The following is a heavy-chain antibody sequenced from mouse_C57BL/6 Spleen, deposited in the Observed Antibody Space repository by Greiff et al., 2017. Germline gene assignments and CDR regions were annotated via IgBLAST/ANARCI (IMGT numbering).Heavy chain of an antibody. CDR2: ISSGGSYT. CDR3: ARRTATGTYFDY. J-gene: IGHJ2*01. CDR1: GFTFSSYG. Sequence: EVQVVESGGDLVKPGGSLKLSCAASGFTFSSYGMSWVRQTPDKRLAWVATISSGGSYTYYPDSGKGRFTISRDNAKNTLYLQMSSLKSEDTALYYWARRTATGTYFDYWGQGTTLTVSS. D-gene: IGHD4-1*01. V-gene: IGHV5-6*01.